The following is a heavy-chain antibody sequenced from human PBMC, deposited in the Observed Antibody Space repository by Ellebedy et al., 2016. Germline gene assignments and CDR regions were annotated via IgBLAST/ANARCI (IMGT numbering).Heavy chain of an antibody. Sequence: GGSLTLSXAASGFTFKTYAMSWVRQAPGEGLEWVSTLSGSGPKTYYADSVQGRFTISRDNSKSTLYLQMNSLRAEDTAVYYCAKHETDGDYYFDLWGRGTLVTVSS. D-gene: IGHD2-21*01. V-gene: IGHV3-23*01. CDR2: LSGSGPKT. J-gene: IGHJ2*01. CDR1: GFTFKTYA. CDR3: AKHETDGDYYFDL.